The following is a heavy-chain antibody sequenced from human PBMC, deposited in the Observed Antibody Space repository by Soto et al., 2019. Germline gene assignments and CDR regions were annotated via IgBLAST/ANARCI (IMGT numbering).Heavy chain of an antibody. J-gene: IGHJ1*01. V-gene: IGHV1-69*02. CDR2: IIPILGIA. Sequence: GASVKVSCKASGGTFSSYTISWVRQAPGQGLEWMGRIIPILGIANYAQKFQGRVTITADKSTSTAYMELSSLRSEDTAVYYCAGKYCSGGSCYSSAEYFQHWGQGTLVTVSS. CDR3: AGKYCSGGSCYSSAEYFQH. D-gene: IGHD2-15*01. CDR1: GGTFSSYT.